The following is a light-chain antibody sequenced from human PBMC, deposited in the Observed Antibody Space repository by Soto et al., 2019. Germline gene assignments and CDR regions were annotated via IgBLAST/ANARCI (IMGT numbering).Light chain of an antibody. J-gene: IGLJ1*01. V-gene: IGLV1-44*01. Sequence: QPVLTQPPSGSGTAGERVSISCXGXXXNIVTNTVTWYPQLPGTATKLLMYSNNQRPSGVPDRFSGSKSGTSASLAISVLQSEDEADYYCAAWDDSLNGSYVFGTGTK. CDR3: AAWDDSLNGSYV. CDR1: XXNIVTNT. CDR2: SNN.